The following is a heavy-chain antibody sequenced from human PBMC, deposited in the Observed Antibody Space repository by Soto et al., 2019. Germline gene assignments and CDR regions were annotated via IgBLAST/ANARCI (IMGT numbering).Heavy chain of an antibody. CDR3: ARGKLRFLEWSRGSNYYYGMDV. D-gene: IGHD3-3*01. J-gene: IGHJ6*02. CDR2: ISYDGSNK. CDR1: GFTFSSYA. Sequence: QVQLVESGGGVVQPGRSLRLSCAASGFTFSSYAMHWVRQAPGKGLEWVAVISYDGSNKYYADSVKGRFTISRDNSKNTLYLQMNSLRAEDTAVYYCARGKLRFLEWSRGSNYYYGMDVWGQGTTVTVSS. V-gene: IGHV3-30-3*01.